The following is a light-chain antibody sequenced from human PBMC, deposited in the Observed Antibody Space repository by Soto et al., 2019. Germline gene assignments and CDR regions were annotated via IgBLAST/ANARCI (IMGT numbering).Light chain of an antibody. CDR3: QQFNSYPRT. Sequence: AIQLTQSPSSLAASVGDRVTITYRASQGISSALAWYQQKPGKAPNLLIYDASSLESGVPSRFSGSGSGTDFTLTISSLQPEDFATYYCQQFNSYPRTFGQGTKVEIK. CDR2: DAS. CDR1: QGISSA. J-gene: IGKJ1*01. V-gene: IGKV1-13*02.